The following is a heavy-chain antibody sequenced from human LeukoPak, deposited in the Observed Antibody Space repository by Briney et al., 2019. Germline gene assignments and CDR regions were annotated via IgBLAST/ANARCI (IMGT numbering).Heavy chain of an antibody. CDR3: ARNQEKAFGV. J-gene: IGHJ3*01. CDR2: IYHSGNT. CDR1: GGSISSMW. Sequence: SGTLSLTCAVSGGSISSMWWSWVRQPPGKGLEWIGEIYHSGNTNYNPSLKGRVTISVDKSKNQFSLKLNSVTAADTAVYYCARNQEKAFGVWGQGTMVTVSS. V-gene: IGHV4-4*02.